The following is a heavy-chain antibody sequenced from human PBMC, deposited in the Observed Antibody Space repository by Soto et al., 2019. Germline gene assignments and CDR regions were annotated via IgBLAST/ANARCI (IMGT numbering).Heavy chain of an antibody. CDR1: GFSLSTSGVG. D-gene: IGHD6-13*01. Sequence: FGLTLVNPTQTLTLTCTFSGFSLSTSGVGVGRKRKSPGQALEWLAMNYKDDDNHYSPSLKNRVTVTKNTSKNQVVLTMTDMDPVDTATYYCAHSDIPTAVTFDYWGQGILVTVSS. CDR3: AHSDIPTAVTFDY. J-gene: IGHJ4*02. CDR2: NYKDDDN. V-gene: IGHV2-5*02.